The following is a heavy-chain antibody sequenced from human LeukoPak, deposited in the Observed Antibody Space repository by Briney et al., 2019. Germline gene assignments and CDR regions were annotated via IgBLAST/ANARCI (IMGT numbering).Heavy chain of an antibody. V-gene: IGHV4-34*01. Sequence: SETLSLTCAVYGVSFSGYYWSWIRQPPGKGLEWIGEINHSGSTNYNPSLKSRVTISVDTSKNQFSLKLSSVTAADTAVYYCARARGYFSSSGYLDYWGQGTLVTVSS. J-gene: IGHJ4*02. CDR3: ARARGYFSSSGYLDY. D-gene: IGHD3-22*01. CDR2: INHSGST. CDR1: GVSFSGYY.